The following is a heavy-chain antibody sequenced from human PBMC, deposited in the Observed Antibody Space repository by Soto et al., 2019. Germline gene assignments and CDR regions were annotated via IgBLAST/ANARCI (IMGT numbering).Heavy chain of an antibody. J-gene: IGHJ6*03. CDR3: AKAFRGFTFGGVMYYMDV. Sequence: GGSLRLSCAASGFTFSSYAMSWVRQAPGKGLEWVSAISGSGGSTYYADSVKGRFTISRDNSKNTLYLQMNSLRAEDTAVYYCAKAFRGFTFGGVMYYMDVWGKGTTVTVSS. D-gene: IGHD3-16*01. CDR2: ISGSGGST. V-gene: IGHV3-23*01. CDR1: GFTFSSYA.